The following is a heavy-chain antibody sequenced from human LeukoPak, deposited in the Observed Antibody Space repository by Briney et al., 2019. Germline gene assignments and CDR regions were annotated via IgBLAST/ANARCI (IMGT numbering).Heavy chain of an antibody. Sequence: GGSLRLSCAASGFTFSNYWMHWLRQAPGQGLVWVSLINSDGSSTIYAYSVKGRFTISRDNAKNTLYLQMNSLRAEDTAVYYCARGLTIFGVVNDAFDIWGQGTMVTVSS. V-gene: IGHV3-74*01. CDR1: GFTFSNYW. J-gene: IGHJ3*02. D-gene: IGHD3-3*01. CDR3: ARGLTIFGVVNDAFDI. CDR2: INSDGSST.